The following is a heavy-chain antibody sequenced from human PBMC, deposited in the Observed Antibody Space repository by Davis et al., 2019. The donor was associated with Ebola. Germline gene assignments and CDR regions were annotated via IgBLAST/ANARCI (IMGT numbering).Heavy chain of an antibody. CDR2: INPNSGGT. Sequence: AASVKVSCKASGYTFTGYYMHWVRQAPGQGLEWMGWINPNSGGTNYAQKFQGWVTMTTDTSTSTAYMELRSLRSDDTAVYYCARVSSSWYYFDYWGQGTLVTVSS. V-gene: IGHV1-2*04. CDR3: ARVSSSWYYFDY. J-gene: IGHJ4*02. D-gene: IGHD6-13*01. CDR1: GYTFTGYY.